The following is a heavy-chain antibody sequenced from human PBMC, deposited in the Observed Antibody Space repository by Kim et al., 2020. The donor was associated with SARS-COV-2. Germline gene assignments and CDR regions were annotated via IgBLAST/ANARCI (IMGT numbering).Heavy chain of an antibody. CDR2: IYYSGST. J-gene: IGHJ6*02. CDR1: GGSISSYY. CDR3: ARGGGGFRRYGMDV. V-gene: IGHV4-59*13. D-gene: IGHD3-10*01. Sequence: SETLSLTCTVSGGSISSYYWSWIRQPPGKGLEWIGYIYYSGSTNYNPSLKSRVTISVDTSKNQFSLKLSSVTAADTAVYYCARGGGGFRRYGMDVWGQGTTVTVSS.